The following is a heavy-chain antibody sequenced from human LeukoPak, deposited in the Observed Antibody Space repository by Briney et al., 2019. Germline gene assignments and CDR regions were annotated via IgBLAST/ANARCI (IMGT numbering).Heavy chain of an antibody. Sequence: ASVKVSCKASGYTFTGYYMHWVRQAPGQGLEWMGWINPNSGGTNYAQKFQGWVTMTRDTSISTAYMELSRRRSDGKGVYYCARGHSYSSSFDYWGQGTLVTVSS. D-gene: IGHD6-13*01. J-gene: IGHJ4*02. CDR1: GYTFTGYY. CDR2: INPNSGGT. CDR3: ARGHSYSSSFDY. V-gene: IGHV1-2*04.